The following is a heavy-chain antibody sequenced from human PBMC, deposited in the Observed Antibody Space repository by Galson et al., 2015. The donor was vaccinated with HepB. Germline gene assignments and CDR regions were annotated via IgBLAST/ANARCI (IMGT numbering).Heavy chain of an antibody. D-gene: IGHD2-15*01. J-gene: IGHJ4*02. V-gene: IGHV3-30-3*01. CDR3: ARVWYAGGLLPLDY. CDR1: GFTFSSYA. Sequence: LRLSCAASGFTFSSYAMHWVRQAPGKGLEWVAVISYDGSNKYYADSVKGRFTISRDNSKNTLYLQMNSLRAEDTAVYYCARVWYAGGLLPLDYWGQGTLVTVSS. CDR2: ISYDGSNK.